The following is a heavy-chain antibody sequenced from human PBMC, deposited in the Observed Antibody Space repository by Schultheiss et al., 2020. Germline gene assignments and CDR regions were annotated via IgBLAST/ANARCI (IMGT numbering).Heavy chain of an antibody. CDR1: GFTFSSYA. V-gene: IGHV3-23*01. J-gene: IGHJ4*02. CDR3: AASWRLDY. Sequence: ETLSLTCAASGFTFSSYAMSWVRQAPGKGLEWVSAISGSGGSTYYADSVKGRFTISRDNSKNTLYLQMNSLRAEDTAVYYCAASWRLDYWGQGTLVTVSS. D-gene: IGHD2-2*01. CDR2: ISGSGGST.